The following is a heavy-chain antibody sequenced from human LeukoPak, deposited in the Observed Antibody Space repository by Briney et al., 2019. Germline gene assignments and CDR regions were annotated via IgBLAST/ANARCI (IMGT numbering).Heavy chain of an antibody. Sequence: GGSLRLSCAASGFTFSSYGMHWVRQAPGKGLEWVAFIRYDGSNKYYADSVKGRFTISRDDSRNTLYLQMNSLRAEDTAVYYCAKDSFQSNGRWDAFDIWGQGTTVTVSS. CDR3: AKDSFQSNGRWDAFDI. V-gene: IGHV3-30*02. D-gene: IGHD1-26*01. CDR2: IRYDGSNK. J-gene: IGHJ3*02. CDR1: GFTFSSYG.